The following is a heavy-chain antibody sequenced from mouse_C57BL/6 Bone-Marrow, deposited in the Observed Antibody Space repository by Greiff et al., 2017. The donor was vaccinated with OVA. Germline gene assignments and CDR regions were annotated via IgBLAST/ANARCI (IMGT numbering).Heavy chain of an antibody. CDR2: IWRGGST. CDR1: GFSLTSYG. V-gene: IGHV2-5*01. Sequence: VKVVESGPGLVEPSQSLSITCTVSGFSLTSYGVHWVRQSPGKGLEWLGVIWRGGSTDYNAAFMSRLSITKDNSKSQVFFKMNSLQADDTAIYYCAKKGANWDYFDYWGQGTTLTVSS. J-gene: IGHJ2*01. CDR3: AKKGANWDYFDY. D-gene: IGHD4-1*01.